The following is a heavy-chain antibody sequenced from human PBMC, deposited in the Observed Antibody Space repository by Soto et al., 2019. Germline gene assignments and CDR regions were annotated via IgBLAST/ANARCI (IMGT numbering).Heavy chain of an antibody. D-gene: IGHD1-1*01. CDR1: EFTFSSYA. J-gene: IGHJ4*02. CDR3: TPSQGNWNQ. V-gene: IGHV3-23*01. Sequence: GGSLRLSCEASEFTFSSYAMSWVRQAPGKGLEWASGISGSGDTTYYADSVKGRFTISRDNSKNTLYLQMNSLRAEDTALYYCTPSQGNWNQWGQGTMVTVYS. CDR2: ISGSGDTT.